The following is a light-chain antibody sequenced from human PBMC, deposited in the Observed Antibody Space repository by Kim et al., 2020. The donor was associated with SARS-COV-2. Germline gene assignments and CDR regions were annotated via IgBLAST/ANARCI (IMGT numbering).Light chain of an antibody. CDR1: SANIGKNY. J-gene: IGLJ2*01. CDR2: DNN. CDR3: GTWDSSLSAVV. Sequence: TIAWSGSSANIGKNYISWYHNRPRTAPKLLICDNNKRPSGIPDRLSGSKSGTSATLVITGLQTRDEADYYCGTWDSSLSAVVFGGGTQLTVL. V-gene: IGLV1-51*01.